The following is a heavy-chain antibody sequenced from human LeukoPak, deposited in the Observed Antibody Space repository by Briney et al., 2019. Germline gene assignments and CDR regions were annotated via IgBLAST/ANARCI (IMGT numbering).Heavy chain of an antibody. J-gene: IGHJ6*03. V-gene: IGHV7-4-1*02. CDR2: INTNTGNP. CDR1: GYTFTSYA. D-gene: IGHD6-13*01. Sequence: ASVKVSCEASGYTFTSYAMNWVRQAPGQGLEWMGWINTNTGNPTYAQGFTGRFVFSLDTSVSTAYLQISSLKAEDTAVYYCARAGIRHTWYYYMDVWGKGTTVTVSS. CDR3: ARAGIRHTWYYYMDV.